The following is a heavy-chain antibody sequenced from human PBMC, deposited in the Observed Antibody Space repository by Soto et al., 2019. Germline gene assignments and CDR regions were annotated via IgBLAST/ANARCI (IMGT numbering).Heavy chain of an antibody. V-gene: IGHV4-39*01. CDR2: LDYSGST. J-gene: IGHJ5*02. D-gene: IGHD2-15*01. CDR3: GRGGGYCSGGRCFFDH. CDR1: GGSISSDSYY. Sequence: QLQLQESGPGLVKPSETLSLTCTVSGGSISSDSYYWGWIRQPPGKGLEWIGSLDYSGSTYYNPSLRRRVRTSVATTKTQFALKRSFGTDADAVVHYWGRGGGYCSGGRCFFDHWGQGTLVTVSS.